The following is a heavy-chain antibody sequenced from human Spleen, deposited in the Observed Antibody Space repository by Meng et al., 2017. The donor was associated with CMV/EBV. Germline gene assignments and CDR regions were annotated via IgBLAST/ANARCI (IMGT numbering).Heavy chain of an antibody. CDR1: GFTVSSNY. CDR3: ARDPHFGALDH. D-gene: IGHD3-10*01. CDR2: INPDATVR. J-gene: IGHJ4*02. V-gene: IGHV3-7*01. Sequence: GGSLRLSCAASGFTVSSNYMSWVRQAPGKGLEWLANINPDATVRKYLDSVKGRFTISRDNSKNSVYLQMNSLRADDTAVYYCARDPHFGALDHWGQGTLVTVSS.